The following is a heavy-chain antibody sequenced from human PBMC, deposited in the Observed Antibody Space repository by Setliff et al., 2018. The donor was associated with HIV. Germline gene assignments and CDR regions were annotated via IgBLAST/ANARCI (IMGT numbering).Heavy chain of an antibody. CDR2: INTYTGNP. J-gene: IGHJ4*02. D-gene: IGHD3-22*01. CDR3: ARDGYYYDSSGHLAYYFDY. V-gene: IGHV7-4-1*02. Sequence: ASVKVSCKTSGYTFTSYAMNWVRQAPGQGLEWMGWINTYTGNPTYAQDFTGRFVFSLDTSVSTAYLQISNLKAEDIAVYYCARDGYYYDSSGHLAYYFDYWGQGTLVTVSS. CDR1: GYTFTSYA.